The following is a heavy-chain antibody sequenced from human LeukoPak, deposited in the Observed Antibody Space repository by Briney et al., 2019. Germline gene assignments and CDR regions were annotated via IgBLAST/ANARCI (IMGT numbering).Heavy chain of an antibody. CDR2: ISYTEST. V-gene: IGHV4-39*01. D-gene: IGHD2-8*01. CDR3: ARHGVYCTNGVCYPFDP. J-gene: IGHJ5*02. CDR1: GDSLSRSAYY. Sequence: SETLSLTRTVSGDSLSRSAYYSGWIRQPPGKGLEWDGSISYTESTYYNPSLNSRVNISVDTSKNQFSLKLSSVTAADAAVYYCARHGVYCTNGVCYPFDPWGQGTVVTVSS.